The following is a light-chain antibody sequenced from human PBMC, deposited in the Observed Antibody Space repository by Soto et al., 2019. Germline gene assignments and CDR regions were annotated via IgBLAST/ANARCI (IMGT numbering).Light chain of an antibody. CDR2: EAF. J-gene: IGKJ4*01. V-gene: IGKV1-5*01. Sequence: DIQMTQSPSTLPSSVGYRFTITWLATQSISNWLAWYQQKPGTAPKLLIYEAFTLQSGVSSRFSGNGSGTDFTLTIRSLQPEDFATYYCQQLNSYPLTFGGWTKVDIK. CDR3: QQLNSYPLT. CDR1: QSISNW.